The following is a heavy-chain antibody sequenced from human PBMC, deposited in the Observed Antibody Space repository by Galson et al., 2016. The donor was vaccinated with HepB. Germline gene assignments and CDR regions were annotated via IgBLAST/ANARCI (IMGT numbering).Heavy chain of an antibody. CDR1: DYTSTGYG. Sequence: SVKISCKASDYTSTGYGINWVRQAPGQGIEWMGWISVYNGNTDYAQIFKDRITLTTDTATSTAYMKLRSLRLDDTAIYYCARFRDLLRDGMDVWGKGTSVTVSS. D-gene: IGHD3-10*01. CDR2: ISVYNGNT. V-gene: IGHV1-18*01. J-gene: IGHJ6*04. CDR3: ARFRDLLRDGMDV.